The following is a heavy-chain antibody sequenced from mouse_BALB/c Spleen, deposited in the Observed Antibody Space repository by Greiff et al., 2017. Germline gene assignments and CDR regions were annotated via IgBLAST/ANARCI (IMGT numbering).Heavy chain of an antibody. V-gene: IGHV1-5*01. CDR1: GYTFTSYW. J-gene: IGHJ4*01. Sequence: DVQLQESGTVLARPGASVKMSCKASGYTFTSYWMHWVKQRPGQGLEWIGAIYPGNSDTSYNQKFKGKAKLTAVTSTSTAYMELSSLTNEDSAVYYCTRSTMITYYYAMDYWGQGTSVTVSS. CDR2: IYPGNSDT. D-gene: IGHD2-4*01. CDR3: TRSTMITYYYAMDY.